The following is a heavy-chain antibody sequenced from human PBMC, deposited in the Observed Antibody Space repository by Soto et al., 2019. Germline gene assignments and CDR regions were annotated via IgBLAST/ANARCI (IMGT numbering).Heavy chain of an antibody. CDR3: AREDILGTRSFDY. CDR1: GFIFSKYS. Sequence: GSLRLSCGASGFIFSKYSMNWVRQAPGKGLEWLSYISSNSITIYYADSVRGRFTIFRDNAKNSLYLQMNSLRDEDTAVYYCAREDILGTRSFDYWGQGALVTVSS. V-gene: IGHV3-48*02. D-gene: IGHD1-26*01. J-gene: IGHJ4*02. CDR2: ISSNSITI.